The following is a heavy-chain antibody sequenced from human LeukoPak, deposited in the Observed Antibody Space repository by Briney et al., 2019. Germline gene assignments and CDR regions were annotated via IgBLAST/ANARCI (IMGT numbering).Heavy chain of an antibody. V-gene: IGHV3-73*01. Sequence: GGSLKLSCAASGFTFSGSAMHWVRQASGKGLEWVGRIRSKANSYDTAYAASVKGRFTISRDDSKNTAYLQMNSLKTEDTAVYYCTRYTAAAGSPFDYWGQGTLVTVSS. CDR2: IRSKANSYDT. D-gene: IGHD6-13*01. CDR3: TRYTAAAGSPFDY. CDR1: GFTFSGSA. J-gene: IGHJ4*02.